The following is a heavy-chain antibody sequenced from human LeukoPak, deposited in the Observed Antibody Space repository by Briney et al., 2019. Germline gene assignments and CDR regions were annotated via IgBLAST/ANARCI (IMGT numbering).Heavy chain of an antibody. Sequence: GRSLRPSCAASGFTFDDYAMHWVRQAPGKGLEWVSGISWNSGSIGYADSVKGRFTISRDNAKNSLYLQMNSLRAEDTALYYCAKDPGHSSSWYYFDYWGQGTLVTVSS. V-gene: IGHV3-9*01. J-gene: IGHJ4*02. CDR3: AKDPGHSSSWYYFDY. D-gene: IGHD6-13*01. CDR2: ISWNSGSI. CDR1: GFTFDDYA.